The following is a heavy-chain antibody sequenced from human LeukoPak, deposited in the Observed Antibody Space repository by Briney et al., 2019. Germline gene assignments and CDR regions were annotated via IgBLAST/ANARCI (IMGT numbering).Heavy chain of an antibody. J-gene: IGHJ4*02. D-gene: IGHD3-3*02. CDR3: ARVQFWSGSYFDY. Sequence: GGSRRLSCAASGSTFSSYWMHWVRQAPGKGLVWVSRINSDGSSTSYAVSVKGRFTLCRDNAKNTLYLQMNSLRAEDTAVYYCARVQFWSGSYFDYWGQGTLVTVSS. CDR1: GSTFSSYW. CDR2: INSDGSST. V-gene: IGHV3-74*01.